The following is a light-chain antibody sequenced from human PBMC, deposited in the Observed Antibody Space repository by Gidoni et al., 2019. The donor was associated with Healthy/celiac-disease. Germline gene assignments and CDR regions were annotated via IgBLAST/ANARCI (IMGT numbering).Light chain of an antibody. CDR3: QQSYSTPPYP. CDR1: QSISSY. J-gene: IGKJ2*01. V-gene: IGKV1-39*01. Sequence: DIQMTQSPSSLSASVGDRVTITYRASQSISSYLNWYQQKPGEAPKLLIYAASSLQSGVPSRFSGSGSGTDFTLTISSLQPEDFATYYCQQSYSTPPYPFGQGTKLEIK. CDR2: AAS.